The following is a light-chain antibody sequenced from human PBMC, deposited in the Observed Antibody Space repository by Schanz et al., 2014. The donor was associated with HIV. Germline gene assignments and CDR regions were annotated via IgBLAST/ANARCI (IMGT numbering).Light chain of an antibody. CDR3: AAWDDSLNGWV. V-gene: IGLV1-44*01. Sequence: QSVVTQPPSASGTPGQRVTISCSGSSSNIGSNTVNWYQHLPGSAPQLLIYSDNQRPSRVPDRFSGSSSGTSASLAISGLQSEDEADYYCAAWDDSLNGWVFGGGTKLTVL. CDR2: SDN. CDR1: SSNIGSNT. J-gene: IGLJ3*02.